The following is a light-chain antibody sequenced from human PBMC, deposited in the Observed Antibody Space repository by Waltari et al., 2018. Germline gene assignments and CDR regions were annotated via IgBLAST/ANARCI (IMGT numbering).Light chain of an antibody. CDR1: QSVGSSS. V-gene: IGKV3-20*01. CDR3: QHRGTLPAT. CDR2: RAS. Sequence: IVLTQSPGTASLSPGERVTLSCRASQSVGSSSLAWYPQKPGQAPRLVIYRASMRATGLPDRFSCSLSVTDFSLTLSCGEHVDFAVYYLQHRGTLPATFRHGTRMEIQ. J-gene: IGKJ1*01.